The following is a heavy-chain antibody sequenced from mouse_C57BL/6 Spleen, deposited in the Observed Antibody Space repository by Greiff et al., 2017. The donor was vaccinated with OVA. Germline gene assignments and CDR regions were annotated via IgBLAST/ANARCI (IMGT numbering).Heavy chain of an antibody. CDR1: GFTFSSYA. CDR2: ISDGGSYT. J-gene: IGHJ2*01. CDR3: ARDRVLTSYYFDY. D-gene: IGHD4-1*01. Sequence: EVQLVESGGGLVKPGGSLKLSCAASGFTFSSYAMSWVRQTPEKRLEWVATISDGGSYTYYPDNVKGRFTISRDNAKNNLYLQMSHLKSEDTAMYYCARDRVLTSYYFDYWGQGTTLTVSS. V-gene: IGHV5-4*01.